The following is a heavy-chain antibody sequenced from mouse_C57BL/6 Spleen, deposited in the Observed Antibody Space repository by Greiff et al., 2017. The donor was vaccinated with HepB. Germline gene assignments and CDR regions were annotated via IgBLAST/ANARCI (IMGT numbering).Heavy chain of an antibody. V-gene: IGHV5-4*01. Sequence: VQVVESGGGLVKPGGSLKLSCAASGFTFSSYAMSWVRQTPEKRLGWVATISDGGSYTYYPDNVKGRFTISRDNAKNNLYLQMSHLKSEDTAMYYCARDTDYDYPFAYWGQGTLVTVSA. CDR2: ISDGGSYT. CDR3: ARDTDYDYPFAY. J-gene: IGHJ3*01. CDR1: GFTFSSYA. D-gene: IGHD2-4*01.